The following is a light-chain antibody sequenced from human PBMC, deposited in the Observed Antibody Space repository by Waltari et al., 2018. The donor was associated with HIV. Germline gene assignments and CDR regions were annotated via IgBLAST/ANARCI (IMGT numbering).Light chain of an antibody. J-gene: IGKJ2*01. V-gene: IGKV1-33*01. CDR1: QNIKGN. CDR2: AGA. CDR3: LQYDNLPYT. Sequence: DIQMTQSPSSLPASLGDRVTITCQATQNIKGNLNWFQQKSGRAPKLLIYAGANLETGVPPRFSGGGSSTDYTLTITNLQPDDTGTYYCLQYDNLPYTFGQGTTLEI.